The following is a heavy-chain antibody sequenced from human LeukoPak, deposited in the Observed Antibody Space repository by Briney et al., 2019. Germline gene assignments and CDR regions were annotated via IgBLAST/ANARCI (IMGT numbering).Heavy chain of an antibody. D-gene: IGHD5-24*01. CDR2: ISSST. J-gene: IGHJ4*02. Sequence: GGSLTLSCAASGFTFSDYYMSWIRQAPGKGLEWVSYISSSTNYADSVKGRFTISRDNAKNSLFLQMNSLRVEDTAVYYCARDEDGYNYDWGQGTLVTVSS. V-gene: IGHV3-11*05. CDR1: GFTFSDYY. CDR3: ARDEDGYNYD.